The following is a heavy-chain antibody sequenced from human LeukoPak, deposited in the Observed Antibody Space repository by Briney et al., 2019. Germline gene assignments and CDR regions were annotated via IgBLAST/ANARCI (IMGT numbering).Heavy chain of an antibody. V-gene: IGHV3-30*03. CDR2: ISYDGSNK. D-gene: IGHD5-12*01. Sequence: GGSLRLSCAASGFTFSSYGMHWVRQAPGKGLEWVAVISYDGSNKYYADSVKGRFTISRDNSKNTLYLQMNSLRAEDTAVYYCARDYGGYESGDYWGQGTLVTVSS. CDR1: GFTFSSYG. J-gene: IGHJ4*02. CDR3: ARDYGGYESGDY.